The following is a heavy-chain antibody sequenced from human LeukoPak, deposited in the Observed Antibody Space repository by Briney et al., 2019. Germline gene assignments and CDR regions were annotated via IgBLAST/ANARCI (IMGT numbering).Heavy chain of an antibody. CDR3: VREGVTYDAFDI. D-gene: IGHD2-21*02. V-gene: IGHV4-59*01. J-gene: IGHJ3*02. CDR2: ISYSGST. CDR1: GGPINNYY. Sequence: SETLSLTCTVSGGPINNYYWNWIRQPPGKGLEWIGYISYSGSTNYNPSLKSRVTISVDTSKNQFSLKLSSVTAADTAVYYCVREGVTYDAFDIWGQGTMVTVSS.